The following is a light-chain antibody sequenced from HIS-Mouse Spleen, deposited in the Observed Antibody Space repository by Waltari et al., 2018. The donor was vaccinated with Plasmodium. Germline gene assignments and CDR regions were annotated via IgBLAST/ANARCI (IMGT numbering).Light chain of an antibody. CDR1: SSDVAVYTS. Sequence: QSALTQPRSVSGSPGQSATIPCTGPSSDVAVYTSYPWHQKPPGTAPKLMIYDVSKRPSGVPDRFSGSKSGNTASLTISGLQAEDEADYYCCSYAGSYTLVFGGGTKLTVL. V-gene: IGLV2-11*01. CDR2: DVS. CDR3: CSYAGSYTLV. J-gene: IGLJ3*02.